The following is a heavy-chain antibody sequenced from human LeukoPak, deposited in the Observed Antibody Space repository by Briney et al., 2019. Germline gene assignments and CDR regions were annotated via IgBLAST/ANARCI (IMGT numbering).Heavy chain of an antibody. D-gene: IGHD3-16*01. CDR3: ARDVGDLRYYYMDV. CDR2: ISAYNGNT. Sequence: EASVKVSCKASGYTFTSYGISWVRQAPGQGLEWMGWISAYNGNTNYAQKLQGRVTMTTDTSTSTAYMELRSLRSDDTAVYYCARDVGDLRYYYMDVWGKGTTVTVSS. V-gene: IGHV1-18*01. J-gene: IGHJ6*03. CDR1: GYTFTSYG.